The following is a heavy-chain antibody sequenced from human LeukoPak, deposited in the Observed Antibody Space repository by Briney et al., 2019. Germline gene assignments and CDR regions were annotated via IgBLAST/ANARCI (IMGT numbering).Heavy chain of an antibody. Sequence: GGSLRLSCAASGFTFDDYGMIWARHAPGKGMEWVSAINSNGGSTVYADSVKGRFPMSRDNVKNSLYLQMDSLRAEDTALYYCARVQRWGYSNYFDYWGQGTLVTVSS. CDR1: GFTFDDYG. CDR3: ARVQRWGYSNYFDY. J-gene: IGHJ4*02. CDR2: INSNGGST. V-gene: IGHV3-20*04. D-gene: IGHD4-11*01.